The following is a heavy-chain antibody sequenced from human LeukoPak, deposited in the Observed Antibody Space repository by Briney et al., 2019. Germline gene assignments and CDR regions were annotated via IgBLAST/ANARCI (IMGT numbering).Heavy chain of an antibody. Sequence: ASVTVSCMASGYTFTGYYMHWVRQAPGQGLEWMGWINPNSGGTNYAQKFQGRVTMTRDTSISTAYMELSRLRSDDTAVYYCARLGAYCSSTSCWGQGTLVTVSS. V-gene: IGHV1-2*02. J-gene: IGHJ4*02. D-gene: IGHD2-2*01. CDR3: ARLGAYCSSTSC. CDR2: INPNSGGT. CDR1: GYTFTGYY.